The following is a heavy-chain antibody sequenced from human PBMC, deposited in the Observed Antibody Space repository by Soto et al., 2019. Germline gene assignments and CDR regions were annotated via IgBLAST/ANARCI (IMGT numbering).Heavy chain of an antibody. CDR2: ISSSSSYI. V-gene: IGHV3-21*01. CDR1: GFTFSSYS. J-gene: IGHJ4*02. D-gene: IGHD6-19*01. CDR3: ARWPVAGTALFPYYFDS. Sequence: GGSLRLSCAASGFTFSSYSMNWVRQAPGKGLEWVSSISSSSSYIYYADSVKGRFTISRDNAKNSLYLQMNSLGAEDTAVYYCARWPVAGTALFPYYFDSWAREPWSPSPQ.